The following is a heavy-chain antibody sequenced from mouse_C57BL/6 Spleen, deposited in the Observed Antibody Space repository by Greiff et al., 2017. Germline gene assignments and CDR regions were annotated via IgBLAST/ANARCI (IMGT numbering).Heavy chain of an antibody. J-gene: IGHJ1*03. Sequence: EVNVVESGGGLVKPGGSLKLSCAASGFTFSDYGMHWVRQAPEKGLEWVAYISSGSSTIYYADTVKGRFTISRDNAKNTLFLQMTSLRSEDTAMYYCAREGTTVVAGGSFDVWGTGTTVTVSS. D-gene: IGHD1-1*01. CDR1: GFTFSDYG. CDR2: ISSGSSTI. CDR3: AREGTTVVAGGSFDV. V-gene: IGHV5-17*01.